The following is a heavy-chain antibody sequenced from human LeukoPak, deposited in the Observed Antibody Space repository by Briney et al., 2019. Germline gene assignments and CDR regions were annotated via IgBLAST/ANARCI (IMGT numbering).Heavy chain of an antibody. V-gene: IGHV4-59*01. CDR2: IYSSGST. J-gene: IGHJ6*03. Sequence: SETLSLTCTVSGGSINYYYWSWIRQPPGKGLEYIGYIYSSGSTNYNPSLKSRVTMPVDTSKNQFSLKLSSVTAADTAVYCCARDSRYSDTSGYYYSHYYMDVWGKGTTITVSS. CDR3: ARDSRYSDTSGYYYSHYYMDV. CDR1: GGSINYYY. D-gene: IGHD3-22*01.